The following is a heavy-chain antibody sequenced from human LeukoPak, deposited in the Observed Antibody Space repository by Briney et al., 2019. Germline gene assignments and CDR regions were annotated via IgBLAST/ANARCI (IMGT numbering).Heavy chain of an antibody. CDR1: GGSISSYY. CDR3: ARNLRNWFDP. D-gene: IGHD4-17*01. CDR2: IYYSGST. V-gene: IGHV4-59*01. Sequence: PSETLSLTCTVSGGSISSYYWSWIRQPPGKGLEWIGYIYYSGSTNYNPSLKSRVTISVDTSKNQFSLKVSSVTAADTAVYYCARNLRNWFDPWGQGTLVTVSS. J-gene: IGHJ5*02.